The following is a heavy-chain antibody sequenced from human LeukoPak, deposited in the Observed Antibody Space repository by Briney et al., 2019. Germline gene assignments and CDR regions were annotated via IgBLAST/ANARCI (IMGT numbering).Heavy chain of an antibody. J-gene: IGHJ4*02. CDR2: IYYSGST. D-gene: IGHD2-21*01. CDR1: GGSISSYY. V-gene: IGHV4-59*01. Sequence: PSETLSLTCTVSGGSISSYYWSWIRQPPGKGLEWIGYIYYSGSTNYNPSLKSRVTISVDTSKNQFSLKLSSVTAADTAVYYCARGGEGLYYSDYWGQGTLVTVPS. CDR3: ARGGEGLYYSDY.